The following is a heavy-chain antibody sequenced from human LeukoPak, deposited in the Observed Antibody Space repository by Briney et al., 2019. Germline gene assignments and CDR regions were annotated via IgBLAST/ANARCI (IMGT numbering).Heavy chain of an antibody. Sequence: SETLSLTCAVYGGSFSGYYWSWIRQPPGKGLEWIGEINHSGSTNYNPSLKSRVTISVDTSKNQFSLKLSSVTAADTAVYYCARGMRDYYDSSGHSWGQGTLVTVTS. CDR3: ARGMRDYYDSSGHS. D-gene: IGHD3-22*01. CDR2: INHSGST. V-gene: IGHV4-34*01. CDR1: GGSFSGYY. J-gene: IGHJ4*02.